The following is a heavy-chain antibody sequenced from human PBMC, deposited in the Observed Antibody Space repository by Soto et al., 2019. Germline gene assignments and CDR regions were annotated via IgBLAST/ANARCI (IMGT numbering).Heavy chain of an antibody. Sequence: ASVKVSCKASGYTFTGYFMHWVRQAPGQGLEWMGWINPYSGGADYAQSFQGRVTMTRDTSISTVYMELSRLRFDDTAVFYCARVIRGAYYNSPLDTWGQGTVVTVS. CDR2: INPYSGGA. CDR1: GYTFTGYF. CDR3: ARVIRGAYYNSPLDT. J-gene: IGHJ5*02. V-gene: IGHV1-2*02. D-gene: IGHD3-10*01.